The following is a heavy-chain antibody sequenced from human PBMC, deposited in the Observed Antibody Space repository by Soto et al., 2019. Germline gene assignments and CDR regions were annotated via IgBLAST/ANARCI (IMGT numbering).Heavy chain of an antibody. V-gene: IGHV3-74*01. CDR2: TNSAGSST. D-gene: IGHD1-7*01. CDR1: GFTFSSYW. J-gene: IGHJ4*02. CDR3: ARVRYNWNYLFDY. Sequence: EVQLVESGGGLVQPGGSLRLSCAASGFTFSSYWMHWGRQAPGKGLVWVSRTNSAGSSTSYAESVKGRFTISRDSAKNTLYLQMNSLRAEDTAVYYCARVRYNWNYLFDYWGQGGLVTVSS.